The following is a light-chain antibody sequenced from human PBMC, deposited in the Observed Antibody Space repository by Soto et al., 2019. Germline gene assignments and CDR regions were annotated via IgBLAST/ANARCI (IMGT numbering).Light chain of an antibody. J-gene: IGKJ5*01. CDR3: QQRSNWPPIT. Sequence: EIVLTQSPGTLSLSPGERATLSCSASQSLISNFLAWYQQKPGQAPRLLIYDASSRATGIPDRFSGSGSGTDFTLTITSLQSEDFAVYYCQQRSNWPPITFGQGTRLEN. V-gene: IGKV3D-20*02. CDR2: DAS. CDR1: QSLISNF.